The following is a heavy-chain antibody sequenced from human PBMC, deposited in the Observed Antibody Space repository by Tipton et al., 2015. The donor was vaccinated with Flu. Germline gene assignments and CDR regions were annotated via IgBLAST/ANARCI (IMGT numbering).Heavy chain of an antibody. CDR3: ARHRYYSGYDS. CDR2: IYTSGST. V-gene: IGHV4-4*07. D-gene: IGHD5-12*01. J-gene: IGHJ5*02. Sequence: TLSLTCTVSGGSLSSYYWSWIRQPAGKGLEWLGRIYTSGSTNYNPSLKSRVTISVDTSKNQFSLKLSSVTAADTAVYYCARHRYYSGYDSWGQGTLVTVSS. CDR1: GGSLSSYY.